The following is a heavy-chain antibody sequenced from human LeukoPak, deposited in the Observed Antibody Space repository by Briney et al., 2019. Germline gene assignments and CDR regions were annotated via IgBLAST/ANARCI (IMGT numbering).Heavy chain of an antibody. J-gene: IGHJ5*02. Sequence: SETLSLTCTVSGGSISSYYWSWIRQPPGKGLEWIGYIYYSGSTNYNPSLKGRVTISVDTSKNQFSLKLSSVTAADTAVYYCARSTYYDFWSGQRDGNWFDPWGQGTLVTVSS. CDR1: GGSISSYY. CDR3: ARSTYYDFWSGQRDGNWFDP. CDR2: IYYSGST. D-gene: IGHD3-3*01. V-gene: IGHV4-59*08.